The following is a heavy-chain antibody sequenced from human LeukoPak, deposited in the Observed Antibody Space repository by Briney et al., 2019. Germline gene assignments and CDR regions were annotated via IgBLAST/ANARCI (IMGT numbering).Heavy chain of an antibody. CDR1: GYTFTSYY. J-gene: IGHJ4*02. D-gene: IGHD2-15*01. CDR2: INPRGGST. CDR3: ARDRRRIKKGDGVVVVAAIFDY. Sequence: ASVKVSCKASGYTFTSYYMHWVRQAPGQGLEWMGIINPRGGSTSYAQKFQGRVTMTRDTSTSTVYMELSSLRSEDTAVYYCARDRRRIKKGDGVVVVAAIFDYWGQGTLVTVSS. V-gene: IGHV1-46*01.